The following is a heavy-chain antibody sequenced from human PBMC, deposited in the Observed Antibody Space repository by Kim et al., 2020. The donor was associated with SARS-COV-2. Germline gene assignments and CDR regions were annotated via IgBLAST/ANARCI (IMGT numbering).Heavy chain of an antibody. Sequence: SQTLSLTCAISGDSVSSNSAAWNWIRQSPSRGLEWLGRTYYRSKRYNDYAVYVKSRITINPDTSKNQFYLQLNSVTPADTAVYYRARGKQWGWNNWFDPWGQRTLVTVSS. CDR2: TYYRSKRYN. V-gene: IGHV6-1*01. CDR1: GDSVSSNSAA. CDR3: ARGKQWGWNNWFDP. J-gene: IGHJ5*02. D-gene: IGHD6-19*01.